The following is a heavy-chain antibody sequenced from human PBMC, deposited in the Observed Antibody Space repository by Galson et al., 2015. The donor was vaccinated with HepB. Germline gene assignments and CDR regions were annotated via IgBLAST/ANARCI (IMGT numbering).Heavy chain of an antibody. CDR3: AKDKQWLSYYYYGIDV. CDR1: GFTFSSYV. D-gene: IGHD6-19*01. J-gene: IGHJ6*02. Sequence: SLRLSCAASGFTFSSYVMHWARQAPGKGLEWVAVISYDGSNKYYADSVKGRFTISRDNSKNTLYLQMNSLRAEDTAVYYCAKDKQWLSYYYYGIDVWGQGTTVTVSS. CDR2: ISYDGSNK. V-gene: IGHV3-30*18.